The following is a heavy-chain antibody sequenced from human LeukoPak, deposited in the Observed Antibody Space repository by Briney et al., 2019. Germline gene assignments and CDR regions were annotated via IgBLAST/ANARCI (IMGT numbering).Heavy chain of an antibody. V-gene: IGHV3-23*01. CDR1: GFTFSSYG. CDR2: ISGSGGST. CDR3: AKNGDRGAYCSGGSCYPYYYYNMDV. D-gene: IGHD2-15*01. J-gene: IGHJ6*03. Sequence: QPGGSLRLSCAASGFTFSSYGMSWVRQAPGKGLEWVSAISGSGGSTYYADSVKGRFTISRDNSKNTLYLQMNSLRAEDTAIYYCAKNGDRGAYCSGGSCYPYYYYNMDVWGKGTTVTISS.